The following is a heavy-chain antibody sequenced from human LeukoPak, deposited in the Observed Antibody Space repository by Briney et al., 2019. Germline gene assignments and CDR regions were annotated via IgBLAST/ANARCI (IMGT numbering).Heavy chain of an antibody. CDR1: GFTFSSYE. CDR2: ISGSGDYT. Sequence: PGGSLRLSCAVSGFTFSSYEMNWVRQAPGKGLEWVSAISGSGDYTIYTESVKGRFTISRDNSKNTLYLQMNSLRAEDTAVYYCAKGISCGGDCYSVIDSWGQGALVTVSS. D-gene: IGHD2-21*02. CDR3: AKGISCGGDCYSVIDS. V-gene: IGHV3-23*01. J-gene: IGHJ4*02.